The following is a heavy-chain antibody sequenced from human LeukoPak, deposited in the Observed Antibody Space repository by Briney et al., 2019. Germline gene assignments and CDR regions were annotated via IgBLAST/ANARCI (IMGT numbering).Heavy chain of an antibody. V-gene: IGHV3-53*01. CDR2: IYSGGST. Sequence: ETLSLTCTVSGGSISSSSYYWGWVRQAPGKGLEWVSVIYSGGSTYYADSVKGRFTISRDNSKNTLYLQMNSLRAEDTAVYYCARDPNGSLDYWGQGTLVTVSS. J-gene: IGHJ4*02. CDR1: GGSISSSSYY. D-gene: IGHD1-26*01. CDR3: ARDPNGSLDY.